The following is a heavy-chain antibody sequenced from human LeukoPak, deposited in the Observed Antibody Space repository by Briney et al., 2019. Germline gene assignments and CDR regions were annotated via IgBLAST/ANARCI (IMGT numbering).Heavy chain of an antibody. D-gene: IGHD3-3*01. CDR3: AKDLLTYYDFWSGYDY. CDR2: INPSGGST. CDR1: GYTFTSYY. J-gene: IGHJ4*02. Sequence: ASVKVSCKASGYTFTSYYMHWVRQAPGQGLEWMGIINPSGGSTSYAQKFQGRVTMTRDTSTSTVYMELSSLRAEDTAVYYCAKDLLTYYDFWSGYDYWGQGTLVTVSS. V-gene: IGHV1-46*01.